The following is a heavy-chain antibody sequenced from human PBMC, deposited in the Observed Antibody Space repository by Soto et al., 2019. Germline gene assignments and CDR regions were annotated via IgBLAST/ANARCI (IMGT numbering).Heavy chain of an antibody. D-gene: IGHD6-19*01. V-gene: IGHV3-21*01. Sequence: VQLVESGGGVVQPGRSLRLSCAASGFTFSSYSMNWVRQAPGKGLEWVSSISSSSSYIYYADSVKGRFTISRDNAKNSLYLQMNSLRAEDTAVYYCARAHSSGWFEFDYWGQGTLVTVSS. CDR2: ISSSSSYI. CDR1: GFTFSSYS. CDR3: ARAHSSGWFEFDY. J-gene: IGHJ4*02.